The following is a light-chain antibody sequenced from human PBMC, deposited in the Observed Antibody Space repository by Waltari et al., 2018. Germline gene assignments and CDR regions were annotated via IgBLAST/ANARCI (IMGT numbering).Light chain of an antibody. J-gene: IGKJ1*01. CDR1: QSVLSSSNNKNF. V-gene: IGKV4-1*01. CDR2: WAS. CDR3: QQYYITPPT. Sequence: DIVMTQSPDSLTVSLGERATVHCKSSQSVLSSSNNKNFVAWYQQKPGQPPKLLIYWASTRGSGVPDRFSGSGSGTDFTLTISSLQAEDVAVYYCQQYYITPPTFGQGTKVEIK.